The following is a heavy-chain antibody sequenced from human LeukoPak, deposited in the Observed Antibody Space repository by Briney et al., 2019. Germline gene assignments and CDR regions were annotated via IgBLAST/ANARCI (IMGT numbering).Heavy chain of an antibody. CDR1: GYSISSGYY. D-gene: IGHD6-13*01. V-gene: IGHV4-38-2*01. J-gene: IGHJ4*02. Sequence: SETLSLTCAVSGYSISSGYYWGWIRQPPGKGLEWIGSIYHSGSTYYNPSLKSRVTISVDTSKNQFSLKLSSVTAADTAVYYCATIIAGAGIFGYWGQGTLVTVSS. CDR3: ATIIAGAGIFGY. CDR2: IYHSGST.